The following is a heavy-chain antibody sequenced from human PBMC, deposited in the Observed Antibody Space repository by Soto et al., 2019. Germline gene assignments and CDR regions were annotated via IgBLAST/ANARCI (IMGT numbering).Heavy chain of an antibody. V-gene: IGHV1-18*01. CDR1: GYTFTSYG. J-gene: IGHJ5*02. D-gene: IGHD2-21*01. CDR3: ARDPSAVFVGRDANWFDP. Sequence: QVQLVQSGAEVKKPGASVKVSCKASGYTFTSYGISWVRQAPGQGLEWMGWISAYKGNTNYAQKLQGRVTMTTDTSTSTAYMELRSLRSDDTAVYYCARDPSAVFVGRDANWFDPWGQGTLVTVSS. CDR2: ISAYKGNT.